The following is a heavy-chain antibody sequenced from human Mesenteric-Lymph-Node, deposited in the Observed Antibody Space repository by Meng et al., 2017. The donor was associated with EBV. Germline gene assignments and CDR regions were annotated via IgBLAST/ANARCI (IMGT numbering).Heavy chain of an antibody. J-gene: IGHJ4*02. D-gene: IGHD6-13*01. CDR3: SRVVPAPGTSMVDF. V-gene: IGHV1-18*01. Sequence: QVQLLQAGPRMKKPGASVKVSCKASGYPFTKFGVTWVRQAPGQGLEWMGWISAYNPNTYYAEKFQGRVTMTTDPSTATAYMELTSLGSDDTAVYYCSRVVPAPGTSMVDFWGQGTLVTVSS. CDR2: ISAYNPNT. CDR1: GYPFTKFG.